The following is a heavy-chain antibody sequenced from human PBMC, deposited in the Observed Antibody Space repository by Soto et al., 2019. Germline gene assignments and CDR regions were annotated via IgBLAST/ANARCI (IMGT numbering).Heavy chain of an antibody. Sequence: PGGSLRLSCAASGFTVSSNYMSWVRQAPGKGLEWVSVIYSGGSTYYADSVKGRFTISRDNSKNTLYLQMNSLRAEDTAVYYCARGLGEGYCSGGSCSDYYYYYYYMDVWGKGTTVTVSS. J-gene: IGHJ6*03. V-gene: IGHV3-66*01. CDR3: ARGLGEGYCSGGSCSDYYYYYYYMDV. D-gene: IGHD2-15*01. CDR1: GFTVSSNY. CDR2: IYSGGST.